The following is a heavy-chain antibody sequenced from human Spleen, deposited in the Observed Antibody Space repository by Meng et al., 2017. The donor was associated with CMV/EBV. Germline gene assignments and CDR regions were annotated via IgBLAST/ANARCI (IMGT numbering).Heavy chain of an antibody. CDR1: GFSFSDYY. D-gene: IGHD2-15*01. CDR3: ARDIVVVVAADLKYYYGMDV. J-gene: IGHJ6*02. Sequence: GESLKISCAASGFSFSDYYMSWIRQAPGKGLEWISYISGGGSTIYYADSVKGRFTISRDNAKNSLYLQMNSLRAEDTAVYYCARDIVVVVAADLKYYYGMDVWGQGTTVTVSS. V-gene: IGHV3-11*04. CDR2: ISGGGSTI.